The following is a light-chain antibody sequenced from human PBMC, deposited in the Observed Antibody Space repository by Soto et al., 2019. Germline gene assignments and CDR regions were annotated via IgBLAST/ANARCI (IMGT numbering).Light chain of an antibody. CDR3: QQYNNWPWT. J-gene: IGKJ1*01. Sequence: EIVLTQSPATLSLSPGERATLSCRASQSVSSYLAWYQQKPGQAPRLLIYGASSRATGIPARFSGSGSGTEFTLTISSLQSEDFAVYYCQQYNNWPWTVGQGTKVDIK. CDR1: QSVSSY. V-gene: IGKV3-15*01. CDR2: GAS.